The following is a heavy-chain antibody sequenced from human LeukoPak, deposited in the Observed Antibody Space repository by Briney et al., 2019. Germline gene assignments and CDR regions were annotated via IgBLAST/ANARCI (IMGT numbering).Heavy chain of an antibody. CDR1: GDSVSSNSAA. D-gene: IGHD3-22*01. Sequence: SQTLSLTCAISGDSVSSNSAAWNWIGQSPSRGLEWLGRTYYRSKWYNDYAVSVKSRITINPDTSKNQFSLKLSSVTAADTAVYYCARVRITMIRPGAGGRPFDPWGQGTLVTVSS. J-gene: IGHJ5*02. V-gene: IGHV6-1*01. CDR3: ARVRITMIRPGAGGRPFDP. CDR2: TYYRSKWYN.